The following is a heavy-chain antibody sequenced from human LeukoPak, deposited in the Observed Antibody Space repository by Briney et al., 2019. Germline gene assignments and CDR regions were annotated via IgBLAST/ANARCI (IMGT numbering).Heavy chain of an antibody. Sequence: SETLSLTCTVSGGSISSYYWSWIRQPPGKGLEWIGYIYYSGSTNYNPSLKSRVTISVDTSKNQFSLKLSSVTAEDTAVYYCARGTIAAAGYYYFDYWGQGTQVTVSS. CDR2: IYYSGST. CDR1: GGSISSYY. V-gene: IGHV4-59*12. D-gene: IGHD6-13*01. J-gene: IGHJ4*02. CDR3: ARGTIAAAGYYYFDY.